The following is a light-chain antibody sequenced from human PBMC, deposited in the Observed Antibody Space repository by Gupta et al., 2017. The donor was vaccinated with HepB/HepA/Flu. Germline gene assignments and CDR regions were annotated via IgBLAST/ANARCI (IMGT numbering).Light chain of an antibody. V-gene: IGKV3-11*01. CDR3: QQRSNWPPRLT. CDR1: QSVSSY. Sequence: ETVLTQSPGTLSLSPGESATLSCRASQSVSSYLAWYQHKPGQAPRLLIYDASNRATGIPARFSGSGSGTDFTLTISSLEPEDFAVYYCQQRSNWPPRLTFGPGTKVDIK. J-gene: IGKJ3*01. CDR2: DAS.